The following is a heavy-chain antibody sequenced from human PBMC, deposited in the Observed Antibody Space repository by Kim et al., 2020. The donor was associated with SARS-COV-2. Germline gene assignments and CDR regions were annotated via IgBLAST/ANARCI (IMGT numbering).Heavy chain of an antibody. CDR3: ARPRGYGGNSGYFDY. Sequence: SVKVSCKASGGTFSSYAISWVRQAPGQGLEWMGGIIPIFGTANYAQKFQGRVTITADESTSTAYMELSSLRSEDTAVYYCARPRGYGGNSGYFDYWGQGTLVTVSS. J-gene: IGHJ4*02. V-gene: IGHV1-69*13. CDR2: IIPIFGTA. D-gene: IGHD4-17*01. CDR1: GGTFSSYA.